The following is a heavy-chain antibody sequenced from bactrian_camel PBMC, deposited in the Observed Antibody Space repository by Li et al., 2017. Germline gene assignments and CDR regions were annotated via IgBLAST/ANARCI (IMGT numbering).Heavy chain of an antibody. CDR1: GYTPSTYC. D-gene: IGHD6*01. V-gene: IGHV3S1*01. J-gene: IGHJ4*01. Sequence: HVQLVESGGGTVQAGGSLRLSCEWSGYTPSTYCMGWFRQTAGNEREQVASIYSGSGATYYADSVKGRFTVSHDSARNTLALQMDSVKPEDAAMYYCASDHGLECTVVHVDGYWGQGTQVTVS. CDR3: ASDHGLECTVVHVDGY. CDR2: IYSGSGAT.